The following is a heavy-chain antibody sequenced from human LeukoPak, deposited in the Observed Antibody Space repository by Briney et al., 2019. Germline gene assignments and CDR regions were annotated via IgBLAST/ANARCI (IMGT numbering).Heavy chain of an antibody. CDR3: ARRKVVPNWFDP. CDR2: ISAYNGNT. D-gene: IGHD2-15*01. V-gene: IGHV1-18*01. CDR1: GYTFTSYG. Sequence: ASVKVSCKASGYTFTSYGISWVRQAPGQGLEWMGWISAYNGNTNYAQKLQGRVTMTTDTSTSTAYMELRSLRSDDTAMYYCARRKVVPNWFDPWGQGTLVTVSS. J-gene: IGHJ5*02.